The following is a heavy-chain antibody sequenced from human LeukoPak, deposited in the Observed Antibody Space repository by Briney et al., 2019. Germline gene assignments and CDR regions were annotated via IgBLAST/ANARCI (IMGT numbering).Heavy chain of an antibody. CDR3: ASETNCSGGSCYQT. Sequence: GRSLRLSCAASGFTFSSYGMHWVRQAPGKGLEWAAVIWYDGSNKYYADSVKGRFTISRDNSKNTLYLQMNSLRAEDTAVYYCASETNCSGGSCYQTWGQGTLVTVSS. CDR1: GFTFSSYG. CDR2: IWYDGSNK. J-gene: IGHJ5*02. D-gene: IGHD2-15*01. V-gene: IGHV3-33*01.